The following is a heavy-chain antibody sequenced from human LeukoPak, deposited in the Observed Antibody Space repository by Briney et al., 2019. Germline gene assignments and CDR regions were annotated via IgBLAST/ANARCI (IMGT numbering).Heavy chain of an antibody. CDR2: INPNSGGT. CDR3: ARVTGYMVEDYFDY. CDR1: GYTFTGYS. Sequence: ASVKVSCKASGYTFTGYSMHWVRQAPGQGLEWMGWINPNSGGTNYAQKFQGRVTMTRDTSISTAYMELSRLRSDDTAVYYCARVTGYMVEDYFDYWGQGTLVTVSS. D-gene: IGHD6-13*01. J-gene: IGHJ4*02. V-gene: IGHV1-2*02.